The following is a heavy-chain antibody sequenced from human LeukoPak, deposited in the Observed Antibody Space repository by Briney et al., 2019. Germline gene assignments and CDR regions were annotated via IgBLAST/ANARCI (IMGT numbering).Heavy chain of an antibody. CDR3: ARGYVRDGDYEDWGARDAFDI. D-gene: IGHD4-17*01. J-gene: IGHJ3*02. CDR1: GGSVRSDSYY. V-gene: IGHV4-61*01. CDR2: VYYSGST. Sequence: KPSETLSLTCTVSGGSVRSDSYYWSWIRQPPGKGLEWIGYVYYSGSTNYNPSLKSRVTISVDTSKNQFSLKLSSVTAADTAVYYCARGYVRDGDYEDWGARDAFDIWGQGTMVTVSS.